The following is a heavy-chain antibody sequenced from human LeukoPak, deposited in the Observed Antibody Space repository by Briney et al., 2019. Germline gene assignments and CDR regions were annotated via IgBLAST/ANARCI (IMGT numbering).Heavy chain of an antibody. D-gene: IGHD3-3*01. CDR3: ARGVERITIFGVVTLGAFDI. Sequence: ASVKVSCKASGGTFSSYAISWVRQAPGQGLEWMEGIIPIFGTANYAQKFQGRVTITADESTSTAYMELSSLRSEDTAVYYCARGVERITIFGVVTLGAFDIWGQGTMVTVSS. CDR2: IIPIFGTA. CDR1: GGTFSSYA. V-gene: IGHV1-69*13. J-gene: IGHJ3*02.